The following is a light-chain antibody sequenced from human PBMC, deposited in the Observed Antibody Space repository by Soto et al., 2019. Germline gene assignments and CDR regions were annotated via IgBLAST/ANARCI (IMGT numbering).Light chain of an antibody. CDR2: GAS. CDR3: QQYNNWPRT. CDR1: QSVSSN. Sequence: EIVMTQSPATLSVSPGERATLSCRASQSVSSNLAWYQQKPGQTPRLLIYGASTRATGIPARFSGSGSGTEFTLTISSLQSEDFAVYYCQQYNNWPRTFGQGTRWIPN. J-gene: IGKJ1*01. V-gene: IGKV3-15*01.